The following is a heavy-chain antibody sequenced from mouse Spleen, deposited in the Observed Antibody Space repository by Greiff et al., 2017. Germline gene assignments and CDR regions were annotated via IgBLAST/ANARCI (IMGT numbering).Heavy chain of an antibody. Sequence: EVQGVESGGGLVKPGGSLKLSCAASGFTFSDYGMAWVRQAPGKGPEWVAFISNLAYSIYYADTVTGRFTISRENAKNTLYLEMSSLRSEDTAMYYCARHPFAYWGQGTLVTVSA. CDR1: GFTFSDYG. V-gene: IGHV5-15*01. J-gene: IGHJ3*01. CDR2: ISNLAYSI. CDR3: ARHPFAY.